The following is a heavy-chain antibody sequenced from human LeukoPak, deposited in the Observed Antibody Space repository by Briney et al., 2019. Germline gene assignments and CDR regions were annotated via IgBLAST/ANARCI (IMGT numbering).Heavy chain of an antibody. CDR3: ARDGDGDYYDSSGYDY. Sequence: ASVKVSCKASGYTFTGYFIHWLRQAPGQGLEWMAWINPKSGDTNCAQKFQGRVTMTRDTSISTAYMELSRLRSDDTAVYYCARDGDGDYYDSSGYDYWGQGTLVTVSS. D-gene: IGHD3-22*01. CDR1: GYTFTGYF. V-gene: IGHV1-2*02. CDR2: INPKSGDT. J-gene: IGHJ4*02.